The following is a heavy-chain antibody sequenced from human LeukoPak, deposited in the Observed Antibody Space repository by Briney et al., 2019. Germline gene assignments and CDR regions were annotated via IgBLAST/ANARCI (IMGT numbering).Heavy chain of an antibody. CDR3: ARGELRYFDFLLRGTYFDY. D-gene: IGHD3-9*01. J-gene: IGHJ4*02. V-gene: IGHV4-34*01. CDR1: GGSFSGYY. Sequence: KPSETLSLTCAVYGGSFSGYYWSWIRQPPGKGLEWIGEINHSGSTNYNPSLKSRVTISVDTSKNQFSLKLSSVTAADTAVYYCARGELRYFDFLLRGTYFDYWGQGTLVTVSS. CDR2: INHSGST.